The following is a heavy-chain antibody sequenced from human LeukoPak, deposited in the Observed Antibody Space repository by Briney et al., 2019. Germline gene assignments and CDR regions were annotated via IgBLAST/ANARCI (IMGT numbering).Heavy chain of an antibody. CDR3: ARGVVDFDWLWESDY. D-gene: IGHD3-9*01. Sequence: GGSLRLSCAASGFTFSSYAMSWVRQAPGKGLEWVSSISSTSSYIYYADSVKGRFTISRDNAKNSLYLQMNSLRAEDTAVYYCARGVVDFDWLWESDYWGQGTLVTVSS. CDR1: GFTFSSYA. V-gene: IGHV3-21*01. J-gene: IGHJ4*02. CDR2: ISSTSSYI.